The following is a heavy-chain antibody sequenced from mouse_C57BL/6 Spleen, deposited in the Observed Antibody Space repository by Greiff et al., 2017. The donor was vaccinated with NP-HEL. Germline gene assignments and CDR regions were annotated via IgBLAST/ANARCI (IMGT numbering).Heavy chain of an antibody. CDR1: GYAFSSSW. D-gene: IGHD1-1*01. J-gene: IGHJ1*03. Sequence: VQLQQSGPELVKPGASVKISCKASGYAFSSSWMNWVKQRPGKGLEWIGRIYPGDGDTNYNGKFKGKATLTADKSSSTAYMQLSSLTSEDSAVYCCARGALYYGSSYWYFDVWGTGTTVTVSS. V-gene: IGHV1-82*01. CDR3: ARGALYYGSSYWYFDV. CDR2: IYPGDGDT.